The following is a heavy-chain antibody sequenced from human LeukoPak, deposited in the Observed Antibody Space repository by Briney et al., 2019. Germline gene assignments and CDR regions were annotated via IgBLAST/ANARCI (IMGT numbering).Heavy chain of an antibody. CDR2: ISYDGSNK. J-gene: IGHJ6*02. CDR3: ARDFYDFWSGPLRQSYYYYGMDV. V-gene: IGHV3-30-3*01. CDR1: GFTFSSYA. Sequence: PGGSLRLSCAASGFTFSSYAMHWVRQAPGKGLEWVAVISYDGSNKYYADSVKGRFTISRDNSKNTLYLQMNSLRAEDTAVYYCARDFYDFWSGPLRQSYYYYGMDVWGQGTTVTASS. D-gene: IGHD3-3*01.